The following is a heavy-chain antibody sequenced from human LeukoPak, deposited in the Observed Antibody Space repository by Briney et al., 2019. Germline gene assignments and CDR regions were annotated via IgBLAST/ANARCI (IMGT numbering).Heavy chain of an antibody. CDR2: ISSIGSTI. J-gene: IGHJ6*01. D-gene: IGHD3-10*02. CDR3: VELGITMIGGV. CDR1: GFTFSIYE. V-gene: IGHV3-48*03. Sequence: GGSLRLSCAASGFTFSIYEMNWVRQAAGEWLEWVSYISSIGSTIYYADSGKGRFTLSRDNAKNSLYLQMNSLRAEDTAVYYCVELGITMIGGVWGKGTTVTISS.